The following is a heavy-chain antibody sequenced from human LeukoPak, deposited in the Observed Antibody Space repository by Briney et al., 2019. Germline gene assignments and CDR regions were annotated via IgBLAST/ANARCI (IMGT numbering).Heavy chain of an antibody. CDR3: ARGTVEMATISY. J-gene: IGHJ4*02. V-gene: IGHV3-21*01. Sequence: PGGSLRLSCAASGFTFSSYSMNWVRQAPGKGLEWVSSISSSSSYIYYADSVKGRFTISRDNAKNSLYLQMNRLRAEDTAVYYCARGTVEMATISYWGQGTLVTVSS. CDR2: ISSSSSYI. D-gene: IGHD5-24*01. CDR1: GFTFSSYS.